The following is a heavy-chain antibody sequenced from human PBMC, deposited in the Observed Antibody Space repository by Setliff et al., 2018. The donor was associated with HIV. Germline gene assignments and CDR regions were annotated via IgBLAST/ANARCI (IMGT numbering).Heavy chain of an antibody. J-gene: IGHJ2*01. CDR1: GGSIGSFY. D-gene: IGHD3-10*01. V-gene: IGHV4-59*12. CDR2: VSYSGST. Sequence: PSETLSLTCTVSGGSIGSFYWSWIRQPPGKALEWIGYVSYSGSTKYKPSLKSRVTISVDTSKNQFSLKLRSVNAADTAVYYCARDWVTRSNYYGSGSPWYFDFWGRGILVTVSS. CDR3: ARDWVTRSNYYGSGSPWYFDF.